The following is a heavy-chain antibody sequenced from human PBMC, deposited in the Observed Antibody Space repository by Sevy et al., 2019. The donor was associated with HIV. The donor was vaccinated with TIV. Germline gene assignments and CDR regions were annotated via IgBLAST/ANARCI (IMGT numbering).Heavy chain of an antibody. Sequence: ASVKVSCKASGYTFNGYYIHWVRQAPGQGLEWMAWVNPISGGTNYEQKFRGRVTMTRNTSIATAYMELSSRSSDDTAFYYCARGGYNGGWYVLDYWGQGTLVTVSS. CDR3: ARGGYNGGWYVLDY. D-gene: IGHD6-19*01. V-gene: IGHV1-2*02. J-gene: IGHJ4*02. CDR2: VNPISGGT. CDR1: GYTFNGYY.